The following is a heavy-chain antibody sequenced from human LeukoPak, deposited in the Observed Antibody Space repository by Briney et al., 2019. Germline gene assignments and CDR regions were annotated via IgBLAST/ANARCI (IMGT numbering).Heavy chain of an antibody. CDR1: GGTFSSYA. Sequence: SVKVSCKASGGTFSSYAISWVRQAPGQGLEWMGGIIPIFGTANYAQKFQGRVTMTTDTSTSTAYMELSSLRSEDTAVYYCATGPAPPFSSSWYYFDYWGQGTLVTVSS. D-gene: IGHD6-13*01. V-gene: IGHV1-69*05. J-gene: IGHJ4*02. CDR3: ATGPAPPFSSSWYYFDY. CDR2: IIPIFGTA.